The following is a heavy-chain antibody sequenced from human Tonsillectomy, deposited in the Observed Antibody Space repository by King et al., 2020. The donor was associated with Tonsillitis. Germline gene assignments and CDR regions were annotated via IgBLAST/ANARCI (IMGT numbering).Heavy chain of an antibody. CDR1: GDTFSNYA. D-gene: IGHD5-12*01. CDR2: IIPILDIT. Sequence: QLVQSGAEVKKPGSSVKVSCKASGDTFSNYAISWVRQAPGQGLEWMGRIIPILDITNYAPKFQDKVTITADKSTNTVYMELSSLKSEDTALYYCARNGASGYAGQLDYWGQGPLVPVPS. CDR3: ARNGASGYAGQLDY. J-gene: IGHJ4*02. V-gene: IGHV1-69*04.